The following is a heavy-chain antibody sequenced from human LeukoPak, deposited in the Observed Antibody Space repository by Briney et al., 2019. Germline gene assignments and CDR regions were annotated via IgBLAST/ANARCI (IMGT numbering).Heavy chain of an antibody. J-gene: IGHJ4*02. Sequence: ALVKVSCKASGYTFTSYGISWVRQAPGQGLERMGWISAYNGNTNYAQKLQGRVTMTTDTSTSTAYMELRSLRSDDTAVYYCARDRRDYGDSRFDYWGQGTLVTVSS. CDR2: ISAYNGNT. CDR3: ARDRRDYGDSRFDY. D-gene: IGHD4-17*01. CDR1: GYTFTSYG. V-gene: IGHV1-18*01.